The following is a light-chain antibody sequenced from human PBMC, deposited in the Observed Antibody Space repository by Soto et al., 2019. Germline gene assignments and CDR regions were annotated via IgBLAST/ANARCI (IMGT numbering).Light chain of an antibody. J-gene: IGLJ2*01. Sequence: QSALTQPASVSGSPGQSITISCTGTSSDVAAYDYVSWYQQHPGKAPKLMIYDVSNRPSGVSNRFSGSKSGNTASLTISGLQAEDEADYHCSSYTSSTTLVFGGGTQLTVL. CDR3: SSYTSSTTLV. V-gene: IGLV2-14*03. CDR1: SSDVAAYDY. CDR2: DVS.